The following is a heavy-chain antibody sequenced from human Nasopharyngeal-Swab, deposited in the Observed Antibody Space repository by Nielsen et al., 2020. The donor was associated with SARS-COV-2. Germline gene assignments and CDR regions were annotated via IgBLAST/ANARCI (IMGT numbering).Heavy chain of an antibody. J-gene: IGHJ3*02. CDR1: GGTFSSYA. Sequence: SVKVSCKASGGTFSSYAISWVRQAPGQGLEWMGGIIPILGTANYAQKFQGRVTITADKSTSTAYMELSSLRSEDTAVYYCARDSTALYGSGSYLAFDIWGQGTMVTVSS. CDR3: ARDSTALYGSGSYLAFDI. D-gene: IGHD3-10*01. CDR2: IIPILGTA. V-gene: IGHV1-69*10.